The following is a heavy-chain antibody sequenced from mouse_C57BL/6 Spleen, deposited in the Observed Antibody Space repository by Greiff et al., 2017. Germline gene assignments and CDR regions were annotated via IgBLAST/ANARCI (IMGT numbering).Heavy chain of an antibody. V-gene: IGHV5-9-1*02. CDR2: ISSGGDYI. CDR1: GFTFSSYA. CDR3: TRADYSNYGSYAMDY. D-gene: IGHD2-5*01. J-gene: IGHJ4*01. Sequence: EVMLVESGEGLVKPGGSLKLSCAASGFTFSSYAMSWVRQTPEKRLEWVAYISSGGDYIYYADTVKGRFTISRDNARNTLYLQMSSLKSKDTAMYYCTRADYSNYGSYAMDYWGQGTSVTVSS.